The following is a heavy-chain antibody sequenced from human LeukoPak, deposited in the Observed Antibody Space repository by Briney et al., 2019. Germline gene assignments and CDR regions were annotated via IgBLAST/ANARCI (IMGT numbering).Heavy chain of an antibody. CDR2: IYSNGNT. CDR3: AKVDSGSYPAYFDY. CDR1: GFTLSNYG. J-gene: IGHJ4*02. V-gene: IGHV3-NL1*01. Sequence: PGGSLRLACAASGFTLSNYGMHWVRQAPGKGLEWVSVIYSNGNTYYADSVKGRFSISRDKSQNTLYLQMSSLRAEDTAVYYCAKVDSGSYPAYFDYWGQGTLVTVSS. D-gene: IGHD1-26*01.